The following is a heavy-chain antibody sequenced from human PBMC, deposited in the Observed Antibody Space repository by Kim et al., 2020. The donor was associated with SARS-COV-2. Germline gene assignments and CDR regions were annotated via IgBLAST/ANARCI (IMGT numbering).Heavy chain of an antibody. CDR2: IYYSGSI. CDR1: GGSISSSSSY. V-gene: IGHV4-39*01. CDR3: ARLYRSSISWYFDL. D-gene: IGHD6-6*01. Sequence: SETLSLTCTVSGGSISSSSSYWGWIRQPPGKRLEWIASIYYSGSIYYNPSLKSRVTISVDTSKKQFSLSLISVTAADTAVYFCARLYRSSISWYFDLWGRGTLVTVSS. J-gene: IGHJ2*01.